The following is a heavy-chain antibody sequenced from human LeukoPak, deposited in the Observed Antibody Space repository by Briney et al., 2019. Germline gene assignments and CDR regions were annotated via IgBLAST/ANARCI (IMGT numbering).Heavy chain of an antibody. D-gene: IGHD3-10*01. CDR3: AKVPMVRGVMENFDY. Sequence: GGSLRLSCAASGFTFSSYAMSWVRQAPGKGLEWVSAISGSGGSTYYAGSVKGRFTISRDNSKNTLYLQMNSLRAEDTAVYYCAKVPMVRGVMENFDYWGQGTLVTVSS. V-gene: IGHV3-23*01. CDR1: GFTFSSYA. J-gene: IGHJ4*02. CDR2: ISGSGGST.